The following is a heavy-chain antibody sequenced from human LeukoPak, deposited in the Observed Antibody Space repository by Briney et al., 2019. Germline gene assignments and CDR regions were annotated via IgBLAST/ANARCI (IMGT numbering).Heavy chain of an antibody. CDR1: GFTFSNYA. D-gene: IGHD6-25*01. CDR2: ITSGGGTT. CDR3: ARDPPRAAWVFGY. J-gene: IGHJ4*02. V-gene: IGHV3-23*01. Sequence: PGGSLRLSCAASGFTFSNYAMSWVRQAPGKALEWVSAITSGGGTTYYAGSVKGRFTISRDNSKNTLYLQMNSLRAEDTAVYYCARDPPRAAWVFGYWGQGTLVSVSS.